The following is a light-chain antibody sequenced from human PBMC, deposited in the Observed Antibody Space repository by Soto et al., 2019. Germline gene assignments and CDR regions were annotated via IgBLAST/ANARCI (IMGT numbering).Light chain of an antibody. J-gene: IGLJ3*02. CDR3: QPYDSSLSGWV. Sequence: QAVVTQPPSVSGAPGQRVTISCTGSSSNIGAGYDVHWYQQRPGTAPKLLIYGNSNRPSGVPDRFSGSKSGTSASLAITGLQAEDEADYYCQPYDSSLSGWVFGGGTKLTVL. CDR1: SSNIGAGYD. CDR2: GNS. V-gene: IGLV1-40*01.